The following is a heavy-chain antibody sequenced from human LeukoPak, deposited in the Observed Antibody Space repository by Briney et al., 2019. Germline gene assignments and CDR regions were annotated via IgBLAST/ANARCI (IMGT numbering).Heavy chain of an antibody. D-gene: IGHD3-3*01. CDR2: TYYRSKWYN. Sequence: SQTLSLTCAISGDSVSSNSAAWNWIRQSPSRGLEWLGRTYYRSKWYNDYAVSVKSRITINPDTSKNQFSLKLSSVTAADTAVYYCAATRLSSGYYWYYFDYWGQGTLVTVSS. CDR1: GDSVSSNSAA. J-gene: IGHJ4*02. CDR3: AATRLSSGYYWYYFDY. V-gene: IGHV6-1*01.